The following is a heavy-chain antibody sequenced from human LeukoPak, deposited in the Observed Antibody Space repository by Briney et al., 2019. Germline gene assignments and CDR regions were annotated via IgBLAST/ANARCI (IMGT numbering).Heavy chain of an antibody. D-gene: IGHD3-22*01. J-gene: IGHJ5*02. V-gene: IGHV4-34*01. CDR2: INHSGST. CDR3: ARGLTGITMIVVVITTRWFDP. CDR1: GGSFSGYY. Sequence: PSETLSLTCAVYGGSFSGYYWSWIRQPPGKGLEWIGEINHSGSTNYNPSLKSRVTISVDTSKNQFSLRLSSVTAADTAVYYCARGLTGITMIVVVITTRWFDPWGQGTQVTVSS.